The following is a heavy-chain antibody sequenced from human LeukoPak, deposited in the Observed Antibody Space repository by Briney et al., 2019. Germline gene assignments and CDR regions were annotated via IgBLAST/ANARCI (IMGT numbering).Heavy chain of an antibody. CDR3: ARADVVVPAATVSWFDP. D-gene: IGHD2-2*01. Sequence: SETLSLTCTVSGYSISSGYYWGWIRQPPGKGLEWIGSIYHSGSTYYNPSLKSRVTISVDTSKNQFSLKLSSVTAADTAVYYCARADVVVPAATVSWFDPWGQGTLVTVSS. CDR1: GYSISSGYY. V-gene: IGHV4-38-2*02. CDR2: IYHSGST. J-gene: IGHJ5*02.